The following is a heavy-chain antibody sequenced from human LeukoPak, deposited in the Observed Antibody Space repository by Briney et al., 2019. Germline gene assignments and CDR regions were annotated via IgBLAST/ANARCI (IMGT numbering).Heavy chain of an antibody. J-gene: IGHJ3*02. V-gene: IGHV4-30-2*01. CDR2: IYHSGST. CDR3: ARGGYYYDSSGVKYFAFDI. Sequence: PSQTLSLTCAVSGGSISSGGYSWSWIRQPPGKGLEWIGYIYHSGSTYYNPSLKSRVTISVDTSKNQFSLKPSSVTAADTAVYYCARGGYYYDSSGVKYFAFDIWGQGTMVTVSS. D-gene: IGHD3-22*01. CDR1: GGSISSGGYS.